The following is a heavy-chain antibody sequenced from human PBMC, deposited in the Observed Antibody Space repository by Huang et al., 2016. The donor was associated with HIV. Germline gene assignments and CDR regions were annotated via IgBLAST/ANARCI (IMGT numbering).Heavy chain of an antibody. V-gene: IGHV4-34*02. D-gene: IGHD2-21*02. CDR3: ARGLGFCRGGDCFPTHFQH. CDR1: GGSFSGYQ. CDR2: INHSGSA. Sequence: QVRLEQWGAGLLKPSETLSLTCAVYGGSFSGYQCTWIRPSPGDGLDGIGEINHSGSATYNPSLKARVTITVNMSKNQFNLKMTSLTVTDTAVYFCARGLGFCRGGDCFPTHFQHWGQG. J-gene: IGHJ1*01.